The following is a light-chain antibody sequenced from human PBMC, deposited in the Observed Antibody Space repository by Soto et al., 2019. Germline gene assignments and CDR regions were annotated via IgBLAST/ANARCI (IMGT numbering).Light chain of an antibody. J-gene: IGLJ3*02. CDR3: WAYAGSYWV. Sequence: QSALTQPRSVSGSPGQSVTISCTGTSSDVGGYNYVSWYQQQPSKAPKLMIYDVSKRPSGVRDRFSGSKSGNTASLTISGLQAEDEADYSAWAYAGSYWVFGGGTKLTVL. CDR2: DVS. CDR1: SSDVGGYNY. V-gene: IGLV2-11*01.